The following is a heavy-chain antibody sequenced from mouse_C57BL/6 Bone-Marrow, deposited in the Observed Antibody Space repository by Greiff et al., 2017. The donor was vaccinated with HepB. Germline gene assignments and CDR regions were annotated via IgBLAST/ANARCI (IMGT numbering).Heavy chain of an antibody. V-gene: IGHV5-4*03. CDR2: ISDGGSYT. CDR1: GFTFSSYA. J-gene: IGHJ2*01. D-gene: IGHD1-1*01. CDR3: ARRGIYYYGSSPYYFDY. Sequence: EVQLVESGGGLVKPGGSLKLSCAASGFTFSSYAMSWVRQTPEKRLEWVATISDGGSYTYYPDNVKGRFTISRDKAKNNLYLQMSHLTTEDTAMYYCARRGIYYYGSSPYYFDYWGQGTTLTVSS.